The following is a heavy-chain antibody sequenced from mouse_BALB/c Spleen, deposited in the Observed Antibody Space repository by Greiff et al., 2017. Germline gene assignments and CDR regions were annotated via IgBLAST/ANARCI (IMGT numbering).Heavy chain of an antibody. CDR1: GYSITSGYY. CDR2: ISYDGSN. J-gene: IGHJ2*01. D-gene: IGHD1-1*01. CDR3: ARDHGSSTDY. Sequence: EVKLQESGPGLVKPSQSLSLTCSVTGYSITSGYYWNWIRQFPGNKLEWMGYISYDGSNNYNPSLKNRISITRDTSKNQFFLKLNSVTTEDTATYYCARDHGSSTDYWGQGTTLTVSS. V-gene: IGHV3-6*02.